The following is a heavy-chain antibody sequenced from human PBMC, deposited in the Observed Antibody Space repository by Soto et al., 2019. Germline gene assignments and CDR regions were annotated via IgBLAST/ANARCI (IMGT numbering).Heavy chain of an antibody. D-gene: IGHD5-12*01. J-gene: IGHJ6*02. CDR3: ARDVLCGGSPACPDMDV. CDR2: ISGYNGNT. V-gene: IGHV1-18*04. Sequence: QVVLEQSGGEVKKPGASVKVSCKASGYTFSGDSITWVRQAPGQGLEWMGRISGYNGNTNYARTLRGRLTLTTDTSTSTAYMELRSLTSDDTAVYYCARDVLCGGSPACPDMDVWGQGTTVTVSS. CDR1: GYTFSGDS.